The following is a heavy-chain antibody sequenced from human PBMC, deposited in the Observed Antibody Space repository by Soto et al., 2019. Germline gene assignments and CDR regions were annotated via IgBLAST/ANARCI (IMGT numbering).Heavy chain of an antibody. CDR1: GFSFSNFA. D-gene: IGHD2-15*01. J-gene: IGHJ2*01. V-gene: IGHV3-23*01. CDR3: AKDLSSKIGCSGGDCDDWYFDL. Sequence: PGGSLRLSCAASGFSFSNFAMSWVRQAPGKGLEWVSTIPDSGGSTYYADSVQGRLTISRDNSKNMLYLQMNSLRAEDTAVYYCAKDLSSKIGCSGGDCDDWYFDLWGRGTLVTVSS. CDR2: IPDSGGST.